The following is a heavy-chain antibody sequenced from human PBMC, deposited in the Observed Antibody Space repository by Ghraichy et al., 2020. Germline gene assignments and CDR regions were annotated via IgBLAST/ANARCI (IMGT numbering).Heavy chain of an antibody. Sequence: GGSLRLSCAASGFTFDDYTMHWVRQAPGKGLEWVSLISWDGGSTYYADSVKGRFTISRDNSKNSLYLQMNSLRTEDTALYYCATGGFGGQSYYYGMDVWGQGTPVTVSS. J-gene: IGHJ6*02. CDR1: GFTFDDYT. V-gene: IGHV3-43*01. D-gene: IGHD3-10*01. CDR3: ATGGFGGQSYYYGMDV. CDR2: ISWDGGST.